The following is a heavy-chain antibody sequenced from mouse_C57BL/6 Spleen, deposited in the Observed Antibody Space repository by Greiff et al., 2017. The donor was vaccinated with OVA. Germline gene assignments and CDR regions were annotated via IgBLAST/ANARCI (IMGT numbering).Heavy chain of an antibody. V-gene: IGHV1-54*01. J-gene: IGHJ1*03. CDR3: ARIGCHTAWYFDV. D-gene: IGHD1-2*01. CDR2: INPGSGGT. Sequence: VQLQQSGAELVRPGTSVKVSCKASGYAFTNYLIEWVKQRPGQGLEWIGVINPGSGGTNYNEKFKGKATLTADKSSSTAYMQLSSLTSEDSAVYFCARIGCHTAWYFDVWGTGTTVTVSS. CDR1: GYAFTNYL.